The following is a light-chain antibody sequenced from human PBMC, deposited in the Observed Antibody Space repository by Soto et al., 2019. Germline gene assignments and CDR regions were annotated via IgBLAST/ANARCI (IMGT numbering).Light chain of an antibody. Sequence: EIVMTQSPATLSVSPGERTTLSCRASQSISSNLAWYQQKPGQAPRLLIYGASTRATGVAARFSGSGSGTEFTLTISSLQSEDFAVYYCQQYNTWITFGQGTRLEMK. J-gene: IGKJ5*01. V-gene: IGKV3-15*01. CDR3: QQYNTWIT. CDR2: GAS. CDR1: QSISSN.